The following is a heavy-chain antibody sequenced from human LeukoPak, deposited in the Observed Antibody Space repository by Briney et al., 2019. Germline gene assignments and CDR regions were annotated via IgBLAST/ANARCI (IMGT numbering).Heavy chain of an antibody. J-gene: IGHJ6*02. Sequence: GGSLRLSCAASGFAFSTYDMGWVRQAPGKGLEWVSVISGSGGSAYYADSVKGRFTISRDNAKNSLYLQMNSLRAEDTAVYYCARRVATGSYYYYGMDVWGQGTTVTVSS. CDR1: GFAFSTYD. D-gene: IGHD5-12*01. V-gene: IGHV3-23*01. CDR3: ARRVATGSYYYYGMDV. CDR2: ISGSGGSA.